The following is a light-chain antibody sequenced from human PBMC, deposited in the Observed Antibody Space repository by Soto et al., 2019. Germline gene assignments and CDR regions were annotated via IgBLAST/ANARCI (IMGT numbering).Light chain of an antibody. CDR1: RSFLYNSNNKNY. Sequence: DIVMTHSPDSLAVSLGEMATTNCKPGRSFLYNSNNKNYLAWYQQKPGQPPKLLISWASIRESGVPDRFSGSGSGTDFTLTISSLQAEDVAVYYCQQYYDTPLTFGGGTKVDIK. CDR2: WAS. J-gene: IGKJ4*01. V-gene: IGKV4-1*01. CDR3: QQYYDTPLT.